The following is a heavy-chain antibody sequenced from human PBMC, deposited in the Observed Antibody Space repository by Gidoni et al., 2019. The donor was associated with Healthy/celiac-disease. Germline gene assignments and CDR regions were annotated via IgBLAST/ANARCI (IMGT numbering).Heavy chain of an antibody. CDR3: ARGEGIQLWLGDFDY. D-gene: IGHD5-18*01. J-gene: IGHJ4*02. CDR2: ISSSSRTI. V-gene: IGHV3-48*01. CDR1: GFTFSSYS. Sequence: EVQLVESGGGLVQPGGSLRLSCAASGFTFSSYSLNWVRQAPGKGLGWVSYISSSSRTIYYADSVKGRFTISRDNAKNSLYLQMNSLRAEDTAVYYCARGEGIQLWLGDFDYWGQGTLVTVSS.